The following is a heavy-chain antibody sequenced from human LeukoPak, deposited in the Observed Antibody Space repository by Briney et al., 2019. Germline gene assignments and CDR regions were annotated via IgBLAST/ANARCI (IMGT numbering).Heavy chain of an antibody. CDR2: INPSGGST. D-gene: IGHD5-12*01. J-gene: IGHJ4*02. Sequence: ASVKVSCKASGYTFTSYYMHWVRQAPGQGLEWMGIINPSGGSTSYAQKFQGRVTMTRDTSISTAYMELSRLRSDDTAVYYCAGGYSGYEYDYWGQGTLVTVSS. V-gene: IGHV1-46*01. CDR1: GYTFTSYY. CDR3: AGGYSGYEYDY.